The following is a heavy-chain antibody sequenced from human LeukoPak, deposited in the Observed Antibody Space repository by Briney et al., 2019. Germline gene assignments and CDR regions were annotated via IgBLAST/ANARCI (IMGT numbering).Heavy chain of an antibody. D-gene: IGHD2-2*01. CDR1: GYTLTELF. V-gene: IGHV1-24*01. Sequence: ASVKVSCKVSGYTLTELFMHWVRQAPGKGLEWMGGFHPEDGETVYAQKFQGRVTMTEDTSTDTAYMELSSLRSEDTAVYYCTTGKIYCSTTSCSDDSWGQGTLVTVSS. CDR2: FHPEDGET. CDR3: TTGKIYCSTTSCSDDS. J-gene: IGHJ4*02.